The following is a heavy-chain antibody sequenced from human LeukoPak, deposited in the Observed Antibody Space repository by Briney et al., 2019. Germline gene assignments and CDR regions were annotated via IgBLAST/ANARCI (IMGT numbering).Heavy chain of an antibody. J-gene: IGHJ4*02. CDR1: GGSISSYY. Sequence: SETLSLTCTVSGGSISSYYWSWLRQSAGNRLEWIGHVDSSGNTNYNPSLESRVTISADTSKNQFSLKLISVTAADTAVYYCASRKLGNDYWGQGTLVTVSS. V-gene: IGHV4-4*07. CDR3: ASRKLGNDY. CDR2: VDSSGNT. D-gene: IGHD7-27*01.